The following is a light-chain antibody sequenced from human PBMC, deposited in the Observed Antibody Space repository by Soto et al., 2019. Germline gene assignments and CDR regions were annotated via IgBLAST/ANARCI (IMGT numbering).Light chain of an antibody. V-gene: IGKV1-27*01. CDR2: RAS. Sequence: DIQMTQSPSSLSASVGDRVTITCRASQDIINYLAWYQQKPGTVPKLLIYRASTLQSGDPSRFSGSGSGTDFTLTISSLQPEDVATYYCQRYNSVPITFGQGTRLEI. J-gene: IGKJ5*01. CDR3: QRYNSVPIT. CDR1: QDIINY.